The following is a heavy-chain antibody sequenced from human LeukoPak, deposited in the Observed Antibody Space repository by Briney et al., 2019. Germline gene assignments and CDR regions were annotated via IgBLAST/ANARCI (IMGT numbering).Heavy chain of an antibody. CDR2: IYYNGST. J-gene: IGHJ4*02. CDR1: GGSISSYY. D-gene: IGHD6-19*01. CDR3: ARTRWEKWLARKGEFDY. Sequence: PSETLSLTCTVSGGSISSYYWSWIRQPPGKGLEWIGYIYYNGSTNYNPSLKSRVTISVDTSKNQFSLKLSSVTAADTAVYYCARTRWEKWLARKGEFDYWGQGTLVTVSS. V-gene: IGHV4-59*12.